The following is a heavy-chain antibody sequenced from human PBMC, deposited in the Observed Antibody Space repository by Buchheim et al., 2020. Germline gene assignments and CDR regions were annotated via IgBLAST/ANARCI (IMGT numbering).Heavy chain of an antibody. CDR1: GFSFSSYG. CDR2: MSFHENNK. D-gene: IGHD2-21*01. Sequence: QVQLVESGGGVVQPGRSLRLACAASGFSFSSYGVHWVRQAPGKGLEWVAAMSFHENNKFYADSVKGRFTISRDNSLNSVYLQMDSLRAEDTAVYYCARDLRGHWTVDDYWGQGTL. J-gene: IGHJ4*02. V-gene: IGHV3-30*04. CDR3: ARDLRGHWTVDDY.